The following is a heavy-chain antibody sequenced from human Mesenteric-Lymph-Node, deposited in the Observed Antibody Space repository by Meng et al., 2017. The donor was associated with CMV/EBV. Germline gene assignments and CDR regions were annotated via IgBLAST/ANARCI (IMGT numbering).Heavy chain of an antibody. D-gene: IGHD3-9*01. CDR2: INPNSGGT. J-gene: IGHJ3*02. Sequence: ASVKVSCKASGYTFTGYYMHWVRQAPGQGLEWMGWINPNSGGTNYAQKFQGRVTMTRDTSISTAYMEVARLTSDDTAVYYCARGWKYDILTGYHMGGAFDIWGQGTMVTVSS. CDR1: GYTFTGYY. CDR3: ARGWKYDILTGYHMGGAFDI. V-gene: IGHV1-2*02.